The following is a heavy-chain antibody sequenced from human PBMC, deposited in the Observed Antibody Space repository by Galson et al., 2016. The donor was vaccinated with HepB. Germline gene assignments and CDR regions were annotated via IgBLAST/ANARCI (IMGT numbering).Heavy chain of an antibody. Sequence: SLRLSCAASGFSCSDAWMNWLRQVPGKGLEWVGRIKSKTDGGTTDYATPVKGRFTISRDDSKNTVSLQMNSLKSEDTAVYYCATCFTVLKPFDCWGQGTLVTVSS. CDR1: GFSCSDAW. D-gene: IGHD3-16*01. CDR2: IKSKTDGGTT. V-gene: IGHV3-15*01. CDR3: ATCFTVLKPFDC. J-gene: IGHJ4*02.